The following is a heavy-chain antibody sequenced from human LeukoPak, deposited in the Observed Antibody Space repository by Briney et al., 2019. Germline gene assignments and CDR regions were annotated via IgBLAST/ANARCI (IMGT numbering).Heavy chain of an antibody. CDR1: GFTFSNYG. Sequence: GGSLRLSCAASGFTFSNYGMHWVRQAPGKGLEWVAVIWYDGITKYYADSVKGRFTISRDSSKNTLYLQMDSLRVEDTAVYYFTTALGPAPADYWGEGTLVTVS. CDR3: TTALGPAPADY. CDR2: IWYDGITK. V-gene: IGHV3-33*01. J-gene: IGHJ4*02.